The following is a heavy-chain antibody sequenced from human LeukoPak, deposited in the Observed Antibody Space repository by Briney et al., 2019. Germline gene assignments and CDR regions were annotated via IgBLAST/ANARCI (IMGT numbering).Heavy chain of an antibody. CDR3: ATSMVRGVINDY. CDR2: VDPEDGET. Sequence: ASVKVSCKVSGYTFTDYYMRWVQQAPGKGLEWMGLVDPEDGETIYAEKFQGRVTITADTSTDTAYMELSSLRSEDTAVYYCATSMVRGVINDYWGQGTLVTVSS. V-gene: IGHV1-69-2*01. D-gene: IGHD3-10*01. CDR1: GYTFTDYY. J-gene: IGHJ4*02.